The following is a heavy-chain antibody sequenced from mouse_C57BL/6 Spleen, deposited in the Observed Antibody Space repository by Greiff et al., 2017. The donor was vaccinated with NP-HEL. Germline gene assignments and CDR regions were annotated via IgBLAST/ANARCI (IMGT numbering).Heavy chain of an antibody. Sequence: VHVKQSGAELVRPGASVKLSCTASGFNIKDDYMHWVKQRPEQGLEWIGWIDPENGDTEYASKFQGKATITADTSSNTAYLQLSSLTSEDTAVYYCTHRLPYYYAMDYWGQGTSVTVSS. J-gene: IGHJ4*01. CDR3: THRLPYYYAMDY. CDR1: GFNIKDDY. CDR2: IDPENGDT. V-gene: IGHV14-4*01.